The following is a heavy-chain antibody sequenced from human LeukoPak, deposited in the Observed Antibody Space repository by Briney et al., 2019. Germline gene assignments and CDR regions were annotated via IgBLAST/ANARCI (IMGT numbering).Heavy chain of an antibody. CDR1: GGSISSGGYY. CDR3: ARGRIAAAVHSFDY. J-gene: IGHJ4*02. D-gene: IGHD6-13*01. V-gene: IGHV4-31*03. Sequence: SETLSLTCTVSGGSISSGGYYWSWIRQHPGKGLEWIGYIYYSGSTYYNPSLKSRVTISVDTSKNQFSLKLSSVTAADTAVYYCARGRIAAAVHSFDYWGQGTLVTVSS. CDR2: IYYSGST.